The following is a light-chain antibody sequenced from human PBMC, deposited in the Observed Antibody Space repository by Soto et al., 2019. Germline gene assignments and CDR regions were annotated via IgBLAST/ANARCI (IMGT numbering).Light chain of an antibody. Sequence: EIVMTQSPATLSVSPGERVTLSCRASQSVSNNLAWYQQKPGQAHRLLIYSASTRATGIPVRFSGSGSGTEFTLTISSLQSEDFAVYYCQQYNNWPPWTFGQGTKVEIK. J-gene: IGKJ1*01. CDR2: SAS. CDR3: QQYNNWPPWT. CDR1: QSVSNN. V-gene: IGKV3-15*01.